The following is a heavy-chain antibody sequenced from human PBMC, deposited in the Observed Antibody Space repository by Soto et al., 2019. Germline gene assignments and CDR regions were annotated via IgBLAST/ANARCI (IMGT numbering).Heavy chain of an antibody. D-gene: IGHD6-6*01. CDR2: ISSNGVGT. V-gene: IGHV3-64*01. J-gene: IGHJ6*03. CDR3: ARRARPDFYYMDV. CDR1: GFTISGYA. Sequence: EVQLAESGGGLAQPGGSLRLSCAASGFTISGYAMEWVRQAPGKGLEYVSGISSNGVGTYYANSVQGRFTISRDNSKNTVYLQMGSLRPEDMAVYYCARRARPDFYYMDVWGKGTTVTVSS.